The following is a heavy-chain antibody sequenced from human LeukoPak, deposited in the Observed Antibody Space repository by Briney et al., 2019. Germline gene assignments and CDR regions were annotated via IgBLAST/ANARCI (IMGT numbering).Heavy chain of an antibody. CDR1: GFTFSSYS. Sequence: GGSLRLSCAASGFTFSSYSMNWVRQAPGKGLEWVSYISSSSSTIYYADSVKGRFTISRDNAKNSLYLQMNSLRAEDTAVYYCARISYYYDSSGYTKLGFDPWGQGTLVTVSS. J-gene: IGHJ5*02. V-gene: IGHV3-48*04. D-gene: IGHD3-22*01. CDR3: ARISYYYDSSGYTKLGFDP. CDR2: ISSSSSTI.